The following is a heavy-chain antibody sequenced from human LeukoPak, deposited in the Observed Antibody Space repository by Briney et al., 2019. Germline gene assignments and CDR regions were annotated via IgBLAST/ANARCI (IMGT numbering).Heavy chain of an antibody. V-gene: IGHV1-8*03. D-gene: IGHD1-26*01. CDR3: ARHNLAPTGELLFFGGLYYYYYMDV. CDR1: GYTFTSYD. J-gene: IGHJ6*03. CDR2: MNPNSGNT. Sequence: ASVKVSCKASGYTFTSYDINWVRQATGQGLEWMGWMNPNSGNTGYAQKFQGRVTITRNTSISTAYMELSSLRSEDTAVYYCARHNLAPTGELLFFGGLYYYYYMDVWGKGTTVTVSS.